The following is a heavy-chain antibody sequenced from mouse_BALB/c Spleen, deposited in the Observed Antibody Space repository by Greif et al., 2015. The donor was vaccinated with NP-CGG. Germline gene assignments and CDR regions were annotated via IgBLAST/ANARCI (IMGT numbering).Heavy chain of an antibody. V-gene: IGHV14-3*02. CDR3: ARWDWYFDV. J-gene: IGHJ1*01. Sequence: EVQLQQSGAELVKPGASVKLSCTASGFNIKDTYMHWVKQRPEQGLEWIGRIDPANGNTKYDPKFQGKATITADISSNXAYLQRSSLTSEDTAVYYCARWDWYFDVWGAGTTVTVSS. CDR1: GFNIKDTY. CDR2: IDPANGNT.